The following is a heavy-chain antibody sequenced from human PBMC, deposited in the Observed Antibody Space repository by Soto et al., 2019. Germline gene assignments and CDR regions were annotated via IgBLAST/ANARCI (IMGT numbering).Heavy chain of an antibody. CDR1: GFTFSSYG. J-gene: IGHJ6*02. CDR2: ISYDGSNK. CDR3: AKDLTIVVVITEYYYYGMDV. V-gene: IGHV3-30*18. Sequence: GGSLRLSCAASGFTFSSYGMHWVRQAPGKGLEWVAVISYDGSNKYYADSVKGRFTISRDNSKNTLYLQMNSLRAEDTAVYYCAKDLTIVVVITEYYYYGMDVWGQGTTVTVSS. D-gene: IGHD3-22*01.